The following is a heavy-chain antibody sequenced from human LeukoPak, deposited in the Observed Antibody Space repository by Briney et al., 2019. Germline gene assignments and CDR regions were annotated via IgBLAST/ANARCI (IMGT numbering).Heavy chain of an antibody. J-gene: IGHJ6*03. CDR2: IRSNANNYAT. Sequence: GGSLRLSCAASGFTFSGSAIHWVRQSSGKGVEWVGRIRSNANNYATTYGASVNGSFSIARDEAEKRAYLHMNSLKTEDTAVYYCSRVQAGRFSYFYMDVWGKGTTVIVSS. CDR3: SRVQAGRFSYFYMDV. V-gene: IGHV3-73*01. CDR1: GFTFSGSA. D-gene: IGHD6-13*01.